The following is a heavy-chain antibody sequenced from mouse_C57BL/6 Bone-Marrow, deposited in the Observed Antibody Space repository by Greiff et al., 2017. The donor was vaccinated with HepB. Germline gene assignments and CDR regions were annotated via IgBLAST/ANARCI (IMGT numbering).Heavy chain of an antibody. CDR2: IWGGGST. V-gene: IGHV2-9*01. D-gene: IGHD3-1*01. CDR1: GFSLTSYG. CDR3: AKHEGGLRLGAMDY. J-gene: IGHJ4*01. Sequence: VMLVESGPGLVAPSQSLSITCTVSGFSLTSYGVDWVRQPPGKGLEWLGGIWGGGSTNYNSALMSRLSISKDNSKSQVFLKMNSLQNDDTAMYYCAKHEGGLRLGAMDYWGQGTSVTVSS.